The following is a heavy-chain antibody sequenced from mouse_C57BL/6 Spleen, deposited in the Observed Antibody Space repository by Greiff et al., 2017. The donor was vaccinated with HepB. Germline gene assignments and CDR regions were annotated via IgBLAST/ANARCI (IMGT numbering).Heavy chain of an antibody. D-gene: IGHD2-3*01. V-gene: IGHV1-4*01. J-gene: IGHJ4*01. CDR1: GYTFTSYT. CDR3: ARFDGYYYAMDY. Sequence: QVHVKQSGAELARPGASVKMSCKASGYTFTSYTMHWVKQRPGQGLEWIGYINPSSGYTKYNQKFKDKATLTADKSSSTAYMQLSSLTSEDSAVYYCARFDGYYYAMDYWGQGTSVTVSS. CDR2: INPSSGYT.